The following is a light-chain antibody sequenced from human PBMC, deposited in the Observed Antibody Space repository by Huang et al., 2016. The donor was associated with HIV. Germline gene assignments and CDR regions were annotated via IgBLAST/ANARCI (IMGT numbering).Light chain of an antibody. J-gene: IGKJ1*01. CDR3: QQYNNWPGT. Sequence: EIVMTQSPATLSVSPGERATLSCRASQSVSRNLAWYQQKPGQAPRLLLYGESIRATGIPGRFSGSGSATEFTLTSSSLQSEDSAAYYCQQYNNWPGTLGQGTKVEI. V-gene: IGKV3-15*01. CDR2: GES. CDR1: QSVSRN.